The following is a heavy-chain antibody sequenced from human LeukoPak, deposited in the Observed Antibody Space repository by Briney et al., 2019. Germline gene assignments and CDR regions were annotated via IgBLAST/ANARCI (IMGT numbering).Heavy chain of an antibody. CDR2: INPSGSST. CDR3: ARDNSVGETAWWFDP. Sequence: ASVKVSCKASGYTFTGYYMHWVRQAPGQGLEWMGLINPSGSSTTYAQKFQGRVTMTRDMFTSADYMELTSLTSDDTAVYYCARDNSVGETAWWFDPWGQGTLVTVSS. J-gene: IGHJ5*02. V-gene: IGHV1-46*01. CDR1: GYTFTGYY. D-gene: IGHD1-26*01.